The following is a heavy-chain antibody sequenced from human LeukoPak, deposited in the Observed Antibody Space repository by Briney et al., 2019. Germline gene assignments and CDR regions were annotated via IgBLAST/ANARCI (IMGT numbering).Heavy chain of an antibody. Sequence: SETLSLTCAVYGGSFSGYYWSWIRQPPGKGLEWIGEINHSRSTNYNPSLKSRVTISVDTSKNQFSLKLSSVTAADTAVYYCARPSEYYYDSSGYYPFDYWGQGTLVTVSS. J-gene: IGHJ4*02. V-gene: IGHV4-34*01. CDR1: GGSFSGYY. CDR2: INHSRST. D-gene: IGHD3-22*01. CDR3: ARPSEYYYDSSGYYPFDY.